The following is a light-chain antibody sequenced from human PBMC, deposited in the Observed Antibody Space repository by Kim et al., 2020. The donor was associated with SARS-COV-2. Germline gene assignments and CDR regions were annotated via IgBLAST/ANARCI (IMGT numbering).Light chain of an antibody. Sequence: EIVMTQSPATLSVAPGERVTLSCRARQNIKNNLVWYQQKLGQPPRLLIYSASTRAAGIPARFSGSGSGTEFTLTISGLQSEDFAVYSCLQYNDWPYTFGQGTKLEI. CDR2: SAS. CDR3: LQYNDWPYT. CDR1: QNIKNN. J-gene: IGKJ2*01. V-gene: IGKV3-15*01.